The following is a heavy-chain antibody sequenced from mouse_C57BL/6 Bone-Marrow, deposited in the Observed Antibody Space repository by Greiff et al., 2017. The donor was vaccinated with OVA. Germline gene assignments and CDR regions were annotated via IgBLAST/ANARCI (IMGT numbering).Heavy chain of an antibody. V-gene: IGHV1-4*01. CDR1: GYTFTSYT. Sequence: VKLVESGAELARPGASVKMSCKASGYTFTSYTMHWVKQRPGQGLEWIGYINPSSGYTKYNQKFKDKATLTADKSSSTAYMQLSSLTSEDSAVYYCARILRGDAMDYWGQGTSVTVSS. CDR2: INPSSGYT. J-gene: IGHJ4*01. CDR3: ARILRGDAMDY. D-gene: IGHD1-1*01.